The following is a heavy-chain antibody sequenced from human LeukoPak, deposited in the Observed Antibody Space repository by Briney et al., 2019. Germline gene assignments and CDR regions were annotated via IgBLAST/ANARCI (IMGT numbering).Heavy chain of an antibody. J-gene: IGHJ4*02. D-gene: IGHD3-16*02. CDR2: INHSGST. CDR3: ARGPAYYVWGSYRSRPLDY. Sequence: SETPSLTCTVSGGSISSYYWSWIRQPPGKGLEWIGEINHSGSTNYNPSLKSRVTISVDTSKNQFSLKLSSVTAADTAVYYCARGPAYYVWGSYRSRPLDYWGQGTLVTVSS. V-gene: IGHV4-34*01. CDR1: GGSISSYY.